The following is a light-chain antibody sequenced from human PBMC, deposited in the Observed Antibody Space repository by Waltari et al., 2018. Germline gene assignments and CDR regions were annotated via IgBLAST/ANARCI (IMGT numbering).Light chain of an antibody. CDR1: QSVSSY. CDR3: QQRSNWPT. CDR2: DAY. Sequence: EIVLTQSPATLSLSPGERATLSCRASQSVSSYLDWYQQKPGQAPRLLIYDAYNRATGIPARFSGSGSGTDFTLTISSLEPEDFAVYYCQQRSNWPTFGGGTKVEIK. V-gene: IGKV3-11*01. J-gene: IGKJ4*01.